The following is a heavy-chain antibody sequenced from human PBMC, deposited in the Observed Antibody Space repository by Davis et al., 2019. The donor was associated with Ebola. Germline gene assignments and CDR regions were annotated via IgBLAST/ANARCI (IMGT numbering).Heavy chain of an antibody. V-gene: IGHV3-21*05. CDR1: GFNFRSYS. D-gene: IGHD1-1*01. CDR2: ISGGYT. J-gene: IGHJ6*02. CDR3: ARGLTTFNYYYYGMDV. Sequence: GGSLRLSCAASGFNFRSYSMNWVRQAPGKGLEWVAYISGGYTYYAESVKGRFTISRDNSKNTLYLQMNSLRAEDTAVYYCARGLTTFNYYYYGMDVWGQGTTVTVSS.